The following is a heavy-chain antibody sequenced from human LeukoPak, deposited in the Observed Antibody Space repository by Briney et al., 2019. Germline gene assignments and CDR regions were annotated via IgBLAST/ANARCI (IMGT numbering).Heavy chain of an antibody. Sequence: GGSLRLSCVASGFTFTSYGMHWVRQAPGKGLGWVSGISGAGGVTYDADSVKGRFTLSRDNSKNTLYLQMNSLTVEDTAVYYCAREGVVVVPAGMEVDAFDIWGQGTMVTVSS. J-gene: IGHJ3*02. D-gene: IGHD2-2*01. CDR2: ISGAGGVT. V-gene: IGHV3-23*01. CDR1: GFTFTSYG. CDR3: AREGVVVVPAGMEVDAFDI.